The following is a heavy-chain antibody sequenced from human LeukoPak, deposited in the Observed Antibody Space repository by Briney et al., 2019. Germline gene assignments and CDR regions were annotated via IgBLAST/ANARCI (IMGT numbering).Heavy chain of an antibody. D-gene: IGHD3-10*01. CDR3: ARDRPPYGSGTYYNDAGAFDI. V-gene: IGHV3-30-3*01. CDR1: GFTFSSYA. Sequence: GGSLRLSCAASGFTFSSYAMHWVRQAPGKGLEWVAVISYDGSNKYYTGSVKGRFTISRDNSKNTLYLQTNSLRAEDTAVYYCARDRPPYGSGTYYNDAGAFDIWGQGTMVTVSS. CDR2: ISYDGSNK. J-gene: IGHJ3*02.